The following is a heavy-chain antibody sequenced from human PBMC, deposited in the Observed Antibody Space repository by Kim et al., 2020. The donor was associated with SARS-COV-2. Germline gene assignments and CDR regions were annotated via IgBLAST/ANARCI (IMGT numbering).Heavy chain of an antibody. Sequence: GGSLRLSCAASGFTFTKYGIHWVRQAPGKGLEWVAVISYDGRDKYYADSVKGRFTISKDMLKNTLFLQMNSLRADDTAVYYCARARYDTTSYYVIEHWGQGTLVSVSS. CDR1: GFTFTKYG. V-gene: IGHV3-30*03. CDR3: ARARYDTTSYYVIEH. CDR2: ISYDGRDK. D-gene: IGHD3-10*01. J-gene: IGHJ4*02.